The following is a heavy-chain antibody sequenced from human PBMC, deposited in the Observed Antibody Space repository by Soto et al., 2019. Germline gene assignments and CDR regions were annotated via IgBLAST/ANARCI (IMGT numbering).Heavy chain of an antibody. J-gene: IGHJ4*02. CDR2: IYYSGST. CDR3: ARGPPHHY. V-gene: IGHV4-59*01. Sequence: SETLSLTCTVSGGSISSYYWSWIRQPPGKGLEWIGYIYYSGSTNYNPSLKSRVTISVDTSKNQFSLKLSSVTAADTAVYYCARGPPHHYWGQGTLVTVSS. CDR1: GGSISSYY.